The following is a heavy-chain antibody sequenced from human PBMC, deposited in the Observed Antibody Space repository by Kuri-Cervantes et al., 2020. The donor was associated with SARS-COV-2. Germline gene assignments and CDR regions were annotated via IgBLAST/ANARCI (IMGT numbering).Heavy chain of an antibody. J-gene: IGHJ4*02. Sequence: ESLKISCAVYGGSFSGYYWSWIRQPPGKGLEWIGEINHSGSTNYNPSLKSRVTISVDTSKNQFSLKLSSVTAADTAEYYCARLEYSGYGKLDYWGQGTLVTVSS. CDR3: ARLEYSGYGKLDY. CDR1: GGSFSGYY. CDR2: INHSGST. V-gene: IGHV4-34*01. D-gene: IGHD5-12*01.